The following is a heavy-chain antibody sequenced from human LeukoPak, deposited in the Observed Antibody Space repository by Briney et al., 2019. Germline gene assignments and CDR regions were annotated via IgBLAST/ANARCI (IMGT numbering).Heavy chain of an antibody. CDR1: GFTVSSNY. J-gene: IGHJ4*02. CDR2: IVGSGGTT. CDR3: AKDSSGSGNYYYPFAY. V-gene: IGHV3-23*01. D-gene: IGHD3-10*01. Sequence: PWGSLRLSCAASGFTVSSNYMSWVRQAPGKGLEWVSGIVGSGGTTYYADSVKGRFTISRDNSKNTLYLQMNSLRAEDTAVYYCAKDSSGSGNYYYPFAYWGQGTLVTVSS.